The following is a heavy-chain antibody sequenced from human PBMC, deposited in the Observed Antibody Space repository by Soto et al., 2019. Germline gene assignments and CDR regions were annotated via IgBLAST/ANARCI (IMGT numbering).Heavy chain of an antibody. CDR2: IIPIFGTA. Sequence: SVKVSCKASGGTFSSYAISWLRQAPGQGLEWMGGIIPIFGTANYAQRFQGRVTITADESTSTAYMELSSLRSEDTAVYYCARGRGGYCTNGVCYAFDYWGQGTLVTVSS. D-gene: IGHD2-8*01. CDR3: ARGRGGYCTNGVCYAFDY. V-gene: IGHV1-69*13. J-gene: IGHJ4*02. CDR1: GGTFSSYA.